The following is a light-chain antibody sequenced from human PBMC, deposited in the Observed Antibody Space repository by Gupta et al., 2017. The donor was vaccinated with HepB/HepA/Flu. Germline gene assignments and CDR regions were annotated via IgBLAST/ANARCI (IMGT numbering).Light chain of an antibody. CDR2: DVS. Sequence: QSALTQPASVSGSPGQSITISCTGTSSDLGAYNYVSWHQQDPGKAPKLMIYDVSKRPSGVSNRFSGSKSGNTASLTISGLQAEDEADYYCSSYTSSSTVVFGGGTKLTVL. CDR3: SSYTSSSTVV. J-gene: IGLJ2*01. V-gene: IGLV2-14*01. CDR1: SSDLGAYNY.